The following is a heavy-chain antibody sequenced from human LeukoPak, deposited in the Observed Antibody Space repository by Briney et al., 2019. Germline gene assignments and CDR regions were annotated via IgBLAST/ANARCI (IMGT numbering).Heavy chain of an antibody. D-gene: IGHD3-9*01. CDR1: GFNFRAYW. CDR3: AKVPFDWLIYFDY. CDR2: ISGSGGST. V-gene: IGHV3-23*01. J-gene: IGHJ4*02. Sequence: PGGSLRLSCTTSGFNFRAYWMGWVRQAPGKGLEWVSAISGSGGSTYYADSVKGRFTISRDNSKNTLYLQMNSLRAEDTAVYYCAKVPFDWLIYFDYWGQGTLVTASS.